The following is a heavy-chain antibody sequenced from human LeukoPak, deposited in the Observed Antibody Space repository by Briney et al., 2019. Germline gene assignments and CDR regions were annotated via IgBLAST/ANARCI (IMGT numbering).Heavy chain of an antibody. J-gene: IGHJ4*02. CDR3: AKGEGMTTVTTSDY. D-gene: IGHD4-17*01. CDR2: ISGCGGST. V-gene: IGHV3-23*01. CDR1: GFTFSSYA. Sequence: GGSLRLSCAASGFTFSSYAMSWVRQAPGKGLEWVSAISGCGGSTYYADSVKGRFTISRDNSKNTLYLQMNSLRAEDTAVYYCAKGEGMTTVTTSDYWGQGTLVTVSS.